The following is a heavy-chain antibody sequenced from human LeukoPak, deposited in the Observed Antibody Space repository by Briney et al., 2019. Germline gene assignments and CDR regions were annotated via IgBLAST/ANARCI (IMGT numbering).Heavy chain of an antibody. J-gene: IGHJ4*02. CDR3: ARESGSVTSEVDFDY. V-gene: IGHV3-7*01. CDR1: GFTFSSHG. Sequence: QPGGSLRLSCAASGFTFSSHGMSWVRQAPGKGLEWVATIRQDGGQKYYVDSVKGRFTISRDNAKNSLYLQMNSLRAEDTAVYYCARESGSVTSEVDFDYWGQGTLVTVSS. D-gene: IGHD4-17*01. CDR2: IRQDGGQK.